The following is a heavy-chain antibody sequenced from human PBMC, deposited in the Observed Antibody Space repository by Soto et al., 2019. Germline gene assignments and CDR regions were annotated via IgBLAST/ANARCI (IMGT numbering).Heavy chain of an antibody. CDR3: ARDDLIVVVVAATPIFGCMDV. V-gene: IGHV3-48*02. J-gene: IGHJ6*02. Sequence: PGGSLRLSCAASGFTFSSYSMNWVRQAPGKGLEWVSYISSSSSTIYYADSVRGRFTISRDNAKNSLYLQMNSLRDEDTAVYYCARDDLIVVVVAATPIFGCMDVWGQGTTVTVSS. CDR2: ISSSSSTI. CDR1: GFTFSSYS. D-gene: IGHD2-15*01.